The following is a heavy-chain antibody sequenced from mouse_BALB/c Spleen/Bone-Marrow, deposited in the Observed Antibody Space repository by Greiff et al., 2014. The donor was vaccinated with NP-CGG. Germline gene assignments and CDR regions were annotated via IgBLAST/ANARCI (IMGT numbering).Heavy chain of an antibody. CDR1: GFSLTSYG. CDR2: IWAGGST. V-gene: IGHV2-9*02. Sequence: QVQLQQSGPGLVAPSQSLSITCTVSGFSLTSYGVHRVRQPPGKVLEWLGVIWAGGSTNYNSALMSRLSISKDNSKSQVFLKMNSLQTDDTAMYYCARGSYYEGAMDYWGQGTSVTVSS. CDR3: ARGSYYEGAMDY. J-gene: IGHJ4*01. D-gene: IGHD1-1*01.